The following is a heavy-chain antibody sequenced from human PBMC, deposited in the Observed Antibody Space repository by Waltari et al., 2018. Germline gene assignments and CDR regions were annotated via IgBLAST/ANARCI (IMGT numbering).Heavy chain of an antibody. CDR2: IYSGGST. CDR3: AKPLRLAAADPAFDY. Sequence: AASGFTFSSYAMSWVRQAPGKGLEWVSVIYSGGSTYYADSVKGRFTISRDNSKNTLYLQMNSLRAEDTAVYYCAKPLRLAAADPAFDYWGQGTLVTVSS. J-gene: IGHJ4*02. V-gene: IGHV3-23*03. CDR1: GFTFSSYA. D-gene: IGHD6-13*01.